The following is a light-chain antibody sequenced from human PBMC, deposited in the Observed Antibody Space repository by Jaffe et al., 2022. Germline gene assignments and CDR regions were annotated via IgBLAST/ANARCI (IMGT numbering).Light chain of an antibody. CDR2: AAS. CDR3: QQSYTIPWT. J-gene: IGKJ1*01. V-gene: IGKV1-39*01. CDR1: QSTGNY. Sequence: DIQLTQSPSSLSASIGDRVTITCRASQSTGNYLNWYQQKPGKAPKVLIYAASSLQSGVPSRFSGSGSGTDFTLTISSLQPEDFATYYCQQSYTIPWTFGQGTNVEIK.